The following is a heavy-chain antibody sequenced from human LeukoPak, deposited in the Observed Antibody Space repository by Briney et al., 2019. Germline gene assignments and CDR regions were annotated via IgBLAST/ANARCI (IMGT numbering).Heavy chain of an antibody. CDR3: ARDPSLTYYYDSSGYYSDY. CDR2: ISYDGSNK. V-gene: IGHV3-30*04. D-gene: IGHD3-22*01. J-gene: IGHJ4*02. Sequence: QPGRSLRLSCAASGFTFSSYAMHWVRQAPGKGLEWVAVISYDGSNKYYADSVKGRFTISRDNSKNTLYLQMNSLRAEDTAVYYCARDPSLTYYYDSSGYYSDYWGQGTLVTASS. CDR1: GFTFSSYA.